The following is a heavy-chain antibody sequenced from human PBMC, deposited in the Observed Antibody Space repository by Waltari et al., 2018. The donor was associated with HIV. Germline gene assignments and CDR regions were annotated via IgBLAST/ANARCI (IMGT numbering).Heavy chain of an antibody. CDR2: FFYGGSISYGGRA. J-gene: IGHJ4*02. CDR1: GGSIGDSSSY. D-gene: IGHD7-27*01. CDR3: ARPPQTGDLGDY. V-gene: IGHV4-39*01. Sequence: QLQLHESGPGVVKPSETLSLTCTVSGGSIGDSSSYWAWIRQTPGKGLEWIGSFFYGGSISYGGRASYVPSLKSRLSISVDTSRNQLSLKLRSVNATDTAVYFCARPPQTGDLGDYWGRGTLVTVS.